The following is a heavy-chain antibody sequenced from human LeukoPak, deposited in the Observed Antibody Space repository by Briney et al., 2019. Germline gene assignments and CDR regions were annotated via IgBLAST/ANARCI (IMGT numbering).Heavy chain of an antibody. CDR3: TTYYVGEGGRGH. Sequence: SETLSLTCAVSGGSISSSNWWSWVRQPPGKGLEWIGEIYHSGSTNYNPSLKSQVTISVDKSKNQFSLKLSSVTAADTAVYYCTTYYVGEGGRGHWGPGTLVTVSS. CDR1: GGSISSSNW. V-gene: IGHV4-4*02. J-gene: IGHJ4*02. D-gene: IGHD2-21*01. CDR2: IYHSGST.